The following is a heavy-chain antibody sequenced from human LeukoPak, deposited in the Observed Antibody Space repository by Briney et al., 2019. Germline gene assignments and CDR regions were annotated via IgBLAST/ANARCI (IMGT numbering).Heavy chain of an antibody. V-gene: IGHV3-21*04. CDR1: GFTFSSYN. CDR2: ISSGSTYI. D-gene: IGHD5-12*01. Sequence: GGSLRLSCAASGFTFSSYNMNWVRQAPGKGLEWVSSISSGSTYIYYLDSVKGRFTISRDNAKNSLYLQMNSLRAEDTAVYYCGRVKEASAFDIWGQGTMVTVSS. CDR3: GRVKEASAFDI. J-gene: IGHJ3*02.